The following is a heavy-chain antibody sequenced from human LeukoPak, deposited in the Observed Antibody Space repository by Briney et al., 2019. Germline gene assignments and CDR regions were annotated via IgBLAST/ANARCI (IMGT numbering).Heavy chain of an antibody. J-gene: IGHJ6*04. CDR3: ASSGDRSDYYYGMDV. Sequence: GGSLRLSCAASGFTFSSYSMNWVRQAPGKGLEWVSSISSSSSYIYYADSVKGRSTISRDNAKNSLYLQMNSLRAEDTAVYYCASSGDRSDYYYGMDVWGKGTTVTVSS. D-gene: IGHD6-19*01. CDR1: GFTFSSYS. V-gene: IGHV3-21*01. CDR2: ISSSSSYI.